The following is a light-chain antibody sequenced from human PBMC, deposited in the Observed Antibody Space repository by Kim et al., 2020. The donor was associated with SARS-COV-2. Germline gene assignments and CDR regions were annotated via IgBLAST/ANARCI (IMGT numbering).Light chain of an antibody. J-gene: IGLJ2*01. CDR2: KDT. CDR3: HVWDSDTVL. Sequence: VSPGQTAPITCSGDKLGDNFVFWYKKKAGQSPVLVIYKDTKRPPGIPERFSGSNSGTAATLTITGTKAMDEADYYCHVWDSDTVLFGGGTQLTVL. CDR1: KLGDNF. V-gene: IGLV3-1*01.